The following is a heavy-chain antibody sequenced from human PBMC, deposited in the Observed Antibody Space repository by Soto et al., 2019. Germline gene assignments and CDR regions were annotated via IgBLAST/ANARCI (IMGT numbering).Heavy chain of an antibody. J-gene: IGHJ6*02. Sequence: SVKVSCKASGGTFSSYAINWVRQAPGQGLEWMGGIIPIFGTANYAQKFQGRVTITADESTSTAYMELSSLRSEDTAVYYCARGSFDWLLRGRPSYGMDVWGQGTTVTVSS. D-gene: IGHD3-9*01. CDR2: IIPIFGTA. V-gene: IGHV1-69*13. CDR3: ARGSFDWLLRGRPSYGMDV. CDR1: GGTFSSYA.